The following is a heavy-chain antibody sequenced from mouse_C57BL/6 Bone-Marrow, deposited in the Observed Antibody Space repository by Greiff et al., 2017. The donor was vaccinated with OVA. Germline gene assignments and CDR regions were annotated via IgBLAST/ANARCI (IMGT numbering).Heavy chain of an antibody. CDR3: ARDDGIDAMDY. J-gene: IGHJ4*01. Sequence: VKLMESGPGLVAPSQSLSITCTVSGFSLTSYAISWVRQPPGKGLEWLGVIWTGGGTHYNSALKSSLSISKDNSKSQAFLKMNSLQTEDTARYYCARDDGIDAMDYWGQGTSVTVSS. CDR2: IWTGGGT. V-gene: IGHV2-9-1*01. CDR1: GFSLTSYA. D-gene: IGHD2-1*01.